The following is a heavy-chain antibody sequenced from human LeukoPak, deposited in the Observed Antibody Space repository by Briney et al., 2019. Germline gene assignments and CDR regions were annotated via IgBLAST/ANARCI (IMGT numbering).Heavy chain of an antibody. J-gene: IGHJ6*02. Sequence: SETLSLTCALSGGSIKNYYWSWIRQPLGKGLEWIGYVYYTGTTSYNPSLKSRVTISVETSKNQFTLTLNSVTAADTAVYHCARQSDPYYHYGLDFWGQGTTVIVSS. CDR2: VYYTGTT. V-gene: IGHV4-59*01. CDR3: ARQSDPYYHYGLDF. CDR1: GGSIKNYY.